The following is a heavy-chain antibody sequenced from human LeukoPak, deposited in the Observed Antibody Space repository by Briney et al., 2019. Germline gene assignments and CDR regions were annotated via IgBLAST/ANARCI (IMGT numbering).Heavy chain of an antibody. D-gene: IGHD3-3*01. V-gene: IGHV4-4*07. CDR3: ARDRHDFWSGHYYGMDV. CDR2: IYTSGST. Sequence: SETLSLTCTVPGGSISSYYWSWIRQPAGKGLEWIGRIYTSGSTNYNPSLKSRVTMSVDTSKNQFSLKLSSVTAADTAVYYCARDRHDFWSGHYYGMDVWGQGTTVTVSS. CDR1: GGSISSYY. J-gene: IGHJ6*02.